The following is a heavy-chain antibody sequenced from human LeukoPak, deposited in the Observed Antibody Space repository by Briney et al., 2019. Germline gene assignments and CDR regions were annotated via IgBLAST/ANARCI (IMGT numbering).Heavy chain of an antibody. CDR1: GYTHTELS. CDR3: ATESSGWPPGAFDI. CDR2: FDPEDGET. D-gene: IGHD6-19*01. Sequence: ASVKVSCKVSGYTHTELSMHWVRQAPGKGLEWMGGFDPEDGETIYAQKFQGRVTMTEDTSTDTAYMELSSLRSEDTAVYYCATESSGWPPGAFDIWGQGTMVTVSS. J-gene: IGHJ3*02. V-gene: IGHV1-24*01.